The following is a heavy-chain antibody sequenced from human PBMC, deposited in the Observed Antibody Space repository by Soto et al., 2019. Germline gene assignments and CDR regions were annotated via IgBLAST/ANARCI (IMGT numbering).Heavy chain of an antibody. Sequence: QVQLVQSGAEVKKPGASVKVSCKASGYTFTSYAISWVRQAPGQGLEWMGWISAYNGNTNYAQKLQGRVTMTTDTSTSTAYMELRSLGSDDTGVYYCASGWFGEFVYYFDYWGQGTLFTVSS. CDR1: GYTFTSYA. D-gene: IGHD3-10*01. CDR3: ASGWFGEFVYYFDY. CDR2: ISAYNGNT. J-gene: IGHJ4*02. V-gene: IGHV1-18*01.